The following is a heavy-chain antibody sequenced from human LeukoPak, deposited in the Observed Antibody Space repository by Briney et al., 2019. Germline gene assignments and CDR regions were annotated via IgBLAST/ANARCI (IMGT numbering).Heavy chain of an antibody. CDR2: IIPILGIA. Sequence: SVKVSCKASGGTFSSYAISWVRQAPGQGLEWIGRIIPILGIAHYAQKFQGRVTITADKSTSTAYMERSSLRSQDTAVCYCARDPSADTAMVNIDYWGQGTLVTVSS. CDR3: ARDPSADTAMVNIDY. J-gene: IGHJ4*02. D-gene: IGHD5-18*01. CDR1: GGTFSSYA. V-gene: IGHV1-69*04.